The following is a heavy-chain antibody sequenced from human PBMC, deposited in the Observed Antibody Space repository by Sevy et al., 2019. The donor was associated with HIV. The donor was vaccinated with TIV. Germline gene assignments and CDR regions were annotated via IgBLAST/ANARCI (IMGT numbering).Heavy chain of an antibody. CDR1: GYTFTSYG. J-gene: IGHJ3*02. CDR2: ISAYNGNT. D-gene: IGHD1-1*01. Sequence: ASVKVSCKASGYTFTSYGISWVRQAPGQGLEWMGWISAYNGNTNYAQKLQGRVTMTTDTSTGTAYMELRSLRSDDTAVYYCARYTNWNGVYGAFDIWGQGTMVTVSS. V-gene: IGHV1-18*01. CDR3: ARYTNWNGVYGAFDI.